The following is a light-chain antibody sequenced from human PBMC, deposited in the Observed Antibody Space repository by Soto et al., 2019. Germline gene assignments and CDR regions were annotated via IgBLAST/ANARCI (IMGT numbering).Light chain of an antibody. CDR2: GAS. J-gene: IGKJ2*01. Sequence: EIVMTQSPATLSVSPGERATLSCRASQSVSTNLGWYQQRPGQAPRLLIYGASTRATGTPARFSGSGSGTEFNITISSLQSEDFALYYCQQYDYWYTFGQGTKLEIK. V-gene: IGKV3-15*01. CDR1: QSVSTN. CDR3: QQYDYWYT.